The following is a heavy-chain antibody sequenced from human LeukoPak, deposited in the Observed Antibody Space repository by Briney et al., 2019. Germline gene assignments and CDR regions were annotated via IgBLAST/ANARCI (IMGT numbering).Heavy chain of an antibody. CDR3: ARDIRGYSYGYGY. D-gene: IGHD5-18*01. CDR1: GFSFSSDE. V-gene: IGHV3-48*03. Sequence: GGSLRLSCAASGFSFSSDELNWVRQAPGKGLEWLSYISTSGRTTYYADSVKGRFTISRDNAKNSLYLQMNSLRAEDTAVYYCARDIRGYSYGYGYWGQGTLVTVSS. CDR2: ISTSGRTT. J-gene: IGHJ4*02.